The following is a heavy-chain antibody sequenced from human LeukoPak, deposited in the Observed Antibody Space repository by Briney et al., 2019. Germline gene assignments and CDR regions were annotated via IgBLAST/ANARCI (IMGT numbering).Heavy chain of an antibody. J-gene: IGHJ4*02. CDR2: INPNSGGT. CDR3: ARDQSVAEAKPLAEIDY. Sequence: ASVKVPCKASGYTFTGYYMHWVRQAPGQGLEWMGWINPNSGGTNYAQKFQGRVTMTRDTSISTAYMELSRLRSDDTAVYYCARDQSVAEAKPLAEIDYWGQGTLVTVSS. V-gene: IGHV1-2*02. D-gene: IGHD6-19*01. CDR1: GYTFTGYY.